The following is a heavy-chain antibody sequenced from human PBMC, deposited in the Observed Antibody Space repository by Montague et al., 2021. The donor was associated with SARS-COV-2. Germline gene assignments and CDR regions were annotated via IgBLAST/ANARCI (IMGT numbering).Heavy chain of an antibody. CDR2: IHYSGST. Sequence: TLSLTCTVSGGSISSGGYYWSWIRQHPGKGLEWIGYIHYSGSTYYNPSLKSRVTISVDTSKNQFSLKLSSVTAADTAVYYCAGEREYGTPAVPPPHYYYSMDFWGQGTTVTVSS. CDR1: GGSISSGGYY. CDR3: AGEREYGTPAVPPPHYYYSMDF. V-gene: IGHV4-31*03. D-gene: IGHD1/OR15-1a*01. J-gene: IGHJ6*02.